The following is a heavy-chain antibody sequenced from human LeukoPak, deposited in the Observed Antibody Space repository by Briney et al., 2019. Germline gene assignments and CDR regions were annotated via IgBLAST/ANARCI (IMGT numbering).Heavy chain of an antibody. CDR1: GFTFSNAW. Sequence: GGSLRLSCAASGFTFSNAWMSWVRQAPGKGLEWVGRIKSKTDGGTTDYAASVKGRFTISRDDSKNTLYLQMNSLKTEDTAVYYCTTDEIVVVPAAIFGYWGQGTLVTVSS. D-gene: IGHD2-2*01. J-gene: IGHJ4*02. V-gene: IGHV3-15*01. CDR3: TTDEIVVVPAAIFGY. CDR2: IKSKTDGGTT.